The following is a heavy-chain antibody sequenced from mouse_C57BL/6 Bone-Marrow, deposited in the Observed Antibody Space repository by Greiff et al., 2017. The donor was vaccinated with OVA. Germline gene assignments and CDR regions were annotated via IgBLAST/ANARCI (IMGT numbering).Heavy chain of an antibody. CDR3: ARRPVGAMDY. CDR1: GYTFTSYW. CDR2: IDPSDSYT. J-gene: IGHJ4*01. Sequence: QVHVKQPGAELVKPGASVKLSCKASGYTFTSYWMQWVKQRPGQGLEWIGEIDPSDSYTNYNQKFKGRATLTVDTSSSTAYMQLSSLTSEDSAVYYCARRPVGAMDYWGQGTSVTVSS. V-gene: IGHV1-50*01.